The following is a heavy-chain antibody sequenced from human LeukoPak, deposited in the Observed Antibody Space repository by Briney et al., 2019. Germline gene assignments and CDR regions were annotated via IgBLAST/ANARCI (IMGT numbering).Heavy chain of an antibody. V-gene: IGHV4-61*02. J-gene: IGHJ5*02. CDR3: ARGWEMTTGGEAFDP. D-gene: IGHD1-26*01. CDR1: GGSISSGSYY. Sequence: SETLSLTCTVSGGSISSGSYYWSWIRQPAGKGLEWIGRIYTSGSTNYNPSLKSRVTISVDTSKNQFSLKLSSVTAADTAVYYWARGWEMTTGGEAFDPWGQGTLVTVSS. CDR2: IYTSGST.